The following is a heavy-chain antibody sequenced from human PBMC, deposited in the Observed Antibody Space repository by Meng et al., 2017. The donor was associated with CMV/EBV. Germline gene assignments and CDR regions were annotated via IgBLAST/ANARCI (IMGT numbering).Heavy chain of an antibody. CDR1: GDSIGTNSYY. CDR3: ARDPTWSGWYDS. Sequence: SETLSLTCAVSGDSIGTNSYYWGWISQPPGKGLEWIGSIYYRGSTYYNPSLKSRLTISLDASKNHFSLKLNSVTAADTAVYYCARDPTWSGWYDSWGQGTLVTVSS. V-gene: IGHV4-39*07. CDR2: IYYRGST. J-gene: IGHJ5*01. D-gene: IGHD3-3*01.